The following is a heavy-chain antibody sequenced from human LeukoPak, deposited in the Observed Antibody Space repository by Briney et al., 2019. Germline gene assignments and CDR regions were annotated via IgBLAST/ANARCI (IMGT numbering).Heavy chain of an antibody. V-gene: IGHV5-51*01. J-gene: IGHJ3*02. Sequence: GESLKISCKGSGYNFTSYWIGWVRQMPGKGLEWMGIIYPGDSDSGLSPSLQGQVTISADKSISTAYLQWSSLKASDTAMYYCARHKEYDSSGSDAFDIWGQGTMVTVSS. CDR2: IYPGDSDS. D-gene: IGHD3-22*01. CDR1: GYNFTSYW. CDR3: ARHKEYDSSGSDAFDI.